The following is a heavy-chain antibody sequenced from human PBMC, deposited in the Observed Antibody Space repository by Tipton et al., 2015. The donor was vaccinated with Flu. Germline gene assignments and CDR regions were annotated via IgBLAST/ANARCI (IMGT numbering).Heavy chain of an antibody. V-gene: IGHV4-61*02. CDR3: AREAGYSDYLGLYFDY. Sequence: TLSLTCTISGDSISNGNNYWAWIRQPVGERPEWIGRIYASGSTNDNPSFKSRVTISVDTSKNQFSLKLTSVTAADTAMYYCAREAGYSDYLGLYFDYWGQGALVTVSS. CDR1: GDSISNGNNY. D-gene: IGHD4-11*01. J-gene: IGHJ4*02. CDR2: IYASGST.